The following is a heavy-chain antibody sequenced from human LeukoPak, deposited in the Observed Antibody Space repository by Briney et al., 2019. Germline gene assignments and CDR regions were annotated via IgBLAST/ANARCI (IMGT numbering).Heavy chain of an antibody. CDR1: GFTFSSYA. Sequence: PGGSLRLSCAASGFTFSSYAMSWVRQAPGKGLEWVSAISGSGGSTYYADSVKGRFTISRDNSKNTLYLQMNSLRAEDTAVYYCAKDTGMTTVTIYDYWGQGTLVTVSS. V-gene: IGHV3-23*01. D-gene: IGHD4-17*01. CDR3: AKDTGMTTVTIYDY. J-gene: IGHJ4*02. CDR2: ISGSGGST.